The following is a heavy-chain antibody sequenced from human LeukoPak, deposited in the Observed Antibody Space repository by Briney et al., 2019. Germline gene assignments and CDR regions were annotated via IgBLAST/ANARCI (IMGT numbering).Heavy chain of an antibody. CDR3: AGHKFDYPFDY. Sequence: GRSLRLSCAASGFTFSSYGMHWVRQAPRKGLDWVAVILDDGSNKYYADSVEGRFTISRDNSKNTLYLQMNSLRAEDTAVYYCAGHKFDYPFDYWGQGTLVTLSS. J-gene: IGHJ4*02. CDR1: GFTFSSYG. D-gene: IGHD3-9*01. CDR2: ILDDGSNK. V-gene: IGHV3-30*03.